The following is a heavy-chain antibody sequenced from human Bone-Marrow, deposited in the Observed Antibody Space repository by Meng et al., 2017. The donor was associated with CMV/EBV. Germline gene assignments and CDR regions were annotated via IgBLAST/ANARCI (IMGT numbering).Heavy chain of an antibody. J-gene: IGHJ3*02. CDR1: GYTFTSYG. Sequence: ASVKVSCKASGYTFTSYGISWVRQAPGQGLEWMGWISAYSGGTNYAQKFQGRVTMTRDTSTSTVYMELSSLRSEDTAVYYCARDIVARGAFDIWGQGTMVTVSS. V-gene: IGHV1-18*01. D-gene: IGHD3-22*01. CDR2: ISAYSGGT. CDR3: ARDIVARGAFDI.